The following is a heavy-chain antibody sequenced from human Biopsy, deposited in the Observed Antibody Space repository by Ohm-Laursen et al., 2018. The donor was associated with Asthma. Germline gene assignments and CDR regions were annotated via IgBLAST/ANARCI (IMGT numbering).Heavy chain of an antibody. V-gene: IGHV4-30-4*01. D-gene: IGHD6-19*01. CDR2: IHYSGST. J-gene: IGHJ5*02. Sequence: TLSLTWPVSGASIKTDDHYWSWLRQPPGKGLEWFGFIHYSGSTSYNPSLKGGVTISVDTSKNQFSLKLSSVPAADTAVYYCARASVAASSNWFDPWGQGTLVTVSS. CDR3: ARASVAASSNWFDP. CDR1: GASIKTDDHY.